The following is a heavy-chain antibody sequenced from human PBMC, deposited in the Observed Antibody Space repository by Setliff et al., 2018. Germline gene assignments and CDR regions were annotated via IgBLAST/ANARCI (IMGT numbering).Heavy chain of an antibody. Sequence: GASVKVSCKASGYTLSKYYMHWVRQAPGQGLEWMGIINPSGGLTKYAQKLQGRVTMTTDTSTSTAYMELRSLRSDDTAVYYCARDLDYTYGYDYWGQGTLVTVS. CDR1: GYTLSKYY. CDR2: INPSGGLT. V-gene: IGHV1-46*01. CDR3: ARDLDYTYGYDY. J-gene: IGHJ4*02. D-gene: IGHD5-18*01.